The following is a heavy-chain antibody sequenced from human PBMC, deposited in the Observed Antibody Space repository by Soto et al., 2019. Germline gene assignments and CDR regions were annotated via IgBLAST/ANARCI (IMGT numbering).Heavy chain of an antibody. CDR3: AGDPYGDSVYYFDY. D-gene: IGHD4-17*01. Sequence: QVQLVESGGGVVQPGRSLRLSCTASGFTFSTHAIHWVRQAPGKGLEWVTVISYDGSNKYYADSVKGRFTISRDNSKNTLYLQMNGLRPDDTAVYYCAGDPYGDSVYYFDYWGQGTLVTVSS. CDR2: ISYDGSNK. CDR1: GFTFSTHA. J-gene: IGHJ4*02. V-gene: IGHV3-30-3*01.